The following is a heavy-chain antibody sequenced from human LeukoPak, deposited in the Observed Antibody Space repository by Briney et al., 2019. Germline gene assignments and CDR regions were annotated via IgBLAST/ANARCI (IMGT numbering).Heavy chain of an antibody. CDR1: GFTFSSYW. V-gene: IGHV3-7*01. CDR3: ARLGTNRWLQFWSLDY. D-gene: IGHD5-24*01. CDR2: IKQDGSEK. Sequence: PGGSLRLSCAASGFTFSSYWMSWVRQAPGKGLEWVANIKQDGSEKYYVDSVKGRFTISRDNAKNSLYLQMNSLRAEDTAVYYCARLGTNRWLQFWSLDYWGQGTLVTVSS. J-gene: IGHJ4*02.